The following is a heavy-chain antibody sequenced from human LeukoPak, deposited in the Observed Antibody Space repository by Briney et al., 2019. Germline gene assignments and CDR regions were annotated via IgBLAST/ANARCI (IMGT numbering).Heavy chain of an antibody. CDR3: AKESYYYDTKSSSPFDY. J-gene: IGHJ4*02. D-gene: IGHD3-22*01. CDR2: ISGSGGST. V-gene: IGHV3-23*01. Sequence: GGSLRLSCAASGFTFSSYAMSWVRQAPGKGLEWVSAISGSGGSTYYADSVKGRFTISRDNSKNTLYLQMNSLRAEDTAVYYCAKESYYYDTKSSSPFDYWGQGTLVTVSS. CDR1: GFTFSSYA.